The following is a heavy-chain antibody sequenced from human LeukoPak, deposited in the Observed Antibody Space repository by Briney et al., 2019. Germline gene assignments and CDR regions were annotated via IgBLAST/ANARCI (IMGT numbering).Heavy chain of an antibody. V-gene: IGHV3-21*05. J-gene: IGHJ4*02. CDR1: GFTFGTYS. CDR3: ARGGTMVRGVIIDEGIDH. CDR2: ISSGSSPI. D-gene: IGHD3-10*01. Sequence: PGGSLRLSCAASGFTFGTYSMNWVRQAPGKGLEWVSYISSGSSPIYYTDSVKGRFTISRDNAKNSLYLQKNSLRAEDTAVYYCARGGTMVRGVIIDEGIDHWGQGTLVTVSS.